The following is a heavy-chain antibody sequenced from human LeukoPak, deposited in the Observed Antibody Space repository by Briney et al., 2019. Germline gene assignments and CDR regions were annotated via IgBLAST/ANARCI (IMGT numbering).Heavy chain of an antibody. J-gene: IGHJ4*02. D-gene: IGHD3-10*02. V-gene: IGHV3-9*01. CDR3: AKVAGTEYYYDGGLDY. CDR1: GFTFDDYA. Sequence: PGRSLRLSCAASGFTFDDYAMHWVRQAPGKGLEWVSGISWNSGSIGYADSVKGRFTISRDNAKNSLYLQMNSLRAEDTALYYCAKVAGTEYYYDGGLDYWGQGTLVTVSS. CDR2: ISWNSGSI.